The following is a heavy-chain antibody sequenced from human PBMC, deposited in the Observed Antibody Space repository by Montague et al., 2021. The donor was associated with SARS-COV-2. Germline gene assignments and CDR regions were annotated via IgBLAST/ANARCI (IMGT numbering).Heavy chain of an antibody. D-gene: IGHD3-22*01. V-gene: IGHV4-59*01. J-gene: IGHJ6*02. CDR2: INYSGRT. Sequence: SETLSLTCTVYSDAISTSYWAWIRQPPGKGLEWIGYINYSGRTSYNSSLKSRVTISVDTSKNQVSLNLSSVTAADTAVYFCARAERRSPDTTHLYYYKEMDLWGQGTTVTVSS. CDR3: ARAERRSPDTTHLYYYKEMDL. CDR1: SDAISTSY.